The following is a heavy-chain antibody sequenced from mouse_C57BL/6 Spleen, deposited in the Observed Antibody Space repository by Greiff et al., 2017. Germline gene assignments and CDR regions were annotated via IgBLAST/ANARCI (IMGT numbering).Heavy chain of an antibody. CDR2: IDPSDSYT. J-gene: IGHJ2*01. Sequence: QVQLQQPGAELVRPGTSVKLSCKASGYTFTSYWMHWVKQRPGQGLEWIGVIDPSDSYTNYNQKFKGKATLTVDTSSSPAYMQLSSLTSEDSAVYYCARSAYWGQGTTLTVSS. CDR3: ARSAY. V-gene: IGHV1-59*01. CDR1: GYTFTSYW.